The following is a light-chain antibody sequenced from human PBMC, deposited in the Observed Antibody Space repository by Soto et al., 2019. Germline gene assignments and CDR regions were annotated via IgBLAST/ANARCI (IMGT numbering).Light chain of an antibody. J-gene: IGLJ1*01. CDR1: SSDVGGYNY. V-gene: IGLV2-14*03. CDR2: DVT. CDR3: SSYTTSNTRQIV. Sequence: SSLTQPASVSVSPGQSITISCTGTSSDVGGYNYVSWYQHHPGKAPKLIIYDVTNRPSGVSNPFSGSKSGNTASLTISGLQPEDEADYYCSSYTTSNTRQIVFGTGTKVTV.